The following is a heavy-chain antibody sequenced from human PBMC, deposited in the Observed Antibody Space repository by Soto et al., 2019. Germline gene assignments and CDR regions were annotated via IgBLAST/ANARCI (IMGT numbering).Heavy chain of an antibody. Sequence: GGSLRLSCAASGFTFSSYAMSLVRQAPGKGLEWVSAISGSGGSTYYADSVKGRFTISRDNSKNTLYLQMNSLRAEDTAVYYYAKDAAPYSSGWYWNYWGQGTLVTVSS. V-gene: IGHV3-23*01. D-gene: IGHD6-19*01. CDR1: GFTFSSYA. CDR3: AKDAAPYSSGWYWNY. J-gene: IGHJ4*02. CDR2: ISGSGGST.